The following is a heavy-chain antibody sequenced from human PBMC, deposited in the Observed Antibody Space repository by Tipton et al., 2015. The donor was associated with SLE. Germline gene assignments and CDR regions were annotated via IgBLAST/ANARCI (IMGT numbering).Heavy chain of an antibody. D-gene: IGHD3-22*01. CDR2: INSDGSIT. J-gene: IGHJ6*02. CDR1: GFAFSSYW. V-gene: IGHV3-74*01. CDR3: GRGVYSESSVGMDV. Sequence: SLRLSCAAPGFAFSSYWMHWVRQAPGKGLVWISRINSDGSITKYADSVKGRFTISRDNAKNTLYLQVNSLRAEDTAMYYCGRGVYSESSVGMDVWGQGTTVTVSS.